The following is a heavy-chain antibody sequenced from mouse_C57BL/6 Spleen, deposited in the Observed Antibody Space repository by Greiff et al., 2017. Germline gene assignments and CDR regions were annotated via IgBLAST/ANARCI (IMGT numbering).Heavy chain of an antibody. J-gene: IGHJ2*02. Sequence: QVQLQQPGAELVKPGASVKMSCKASGYTFTSYWITWVKQRPGQGLEWIGAIYPGSGSTNYNEKFKSKATLTADTSSSTAYMQLSSLTSEDSAVYYCAHYDGNIPYYSDYWGQGTSLTVSS. CDR2: IYPGSGST. V-gene: IGHV1-55*01. D-gene: IGHD1-1*01. CDR3: AHYDGNIPYYSDY. CDR1: GYTFTSYW.